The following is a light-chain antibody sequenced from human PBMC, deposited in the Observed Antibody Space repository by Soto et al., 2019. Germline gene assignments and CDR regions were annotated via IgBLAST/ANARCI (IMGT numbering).Light chain of an antibody. Sequence: QSALTQPASVSGSPGQSITISCSGTSSDVGGYNFVSWYQVHPGKAPRLILYDVSSRPSGVSYRFSGSKSANTASLNISRLQAGDEADYYRSSYTTTTSLVVFGGGTKLTVL. V-gene: IGLV2-14*03. CDR2: DVS. CDR1: SSDVGGYNF. J-gene: IGLJ2*01. CDR3: SSYTTTTSLVV.